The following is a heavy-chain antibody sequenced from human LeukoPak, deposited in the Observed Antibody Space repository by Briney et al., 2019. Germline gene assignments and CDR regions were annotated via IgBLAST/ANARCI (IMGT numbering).Heavy chain of an antibody. CDR3: ARREYSGSYYDAFDI. CDR2: IYYSGST. CDR1: GGSISSYY. Sequence: SETLSLTCTVSGGSISSYYWSWIRQPPGKGLEWIGYIYYSGSTNYNPSLKSRVTISVDTSKNQFSLKLSSVTAADTAVYYCARREYSGSYYDAFDIWGQGTMVTVSS. D-gene: IGHD1-26*01. J-gene: IGHJ3*02. V-gene: IGHV4-59*08.